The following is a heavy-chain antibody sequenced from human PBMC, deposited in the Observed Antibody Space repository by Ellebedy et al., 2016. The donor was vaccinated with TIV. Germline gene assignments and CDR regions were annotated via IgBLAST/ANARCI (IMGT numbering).Heavy chain of an antibody. Sequence: GESLKISCTASGFTFSYFGMHWVRQAPGKGLEWVAVVSYEGSNKKYGDSVKGRFTISRDNSKDTFYLQMNSLRVEDTAVYYCAKDPLGMVAGANFDHWGHGTLVTVSS. CDR3: AKDPLGMVAGANFDH. V-gene: IGHV3-30*18. J-gene: IGHJ4*01. CDR1: GFTFSYFG. CDR2: VSYEGSNK. D-gene: IGHD6-13*01.